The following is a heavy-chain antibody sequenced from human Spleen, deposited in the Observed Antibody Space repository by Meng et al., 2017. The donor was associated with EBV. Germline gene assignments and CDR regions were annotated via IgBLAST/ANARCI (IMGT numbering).Heavy chain of an antibody. CDR2: VNHSGST. D-gene: IGHD3-16*01. J-gene: IGHJ4*02. CDR3: ATGWGKACY. CDR1: GESFSGYY. V-gene: IGHV4-34*01. Sequence: QVQGQQWGAGLLKPSESLSLSRAGDGESFSGYYWRWIRQPPGKGLEWIGEVNHSGSTNYSPSLKSRVTISVDTSKNQFSLKLTSVTAADTAVYYCATGWGKACYWGQGTLVTVSS.